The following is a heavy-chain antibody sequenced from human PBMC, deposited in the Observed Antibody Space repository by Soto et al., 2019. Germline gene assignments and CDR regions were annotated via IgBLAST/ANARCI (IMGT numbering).Heavy chain of an antibody. CDR1: GYSFAGYW. V-gene: IGHV5-10-1*01. CDR2: IDPSDSQT. CDR3: ARRSLTMPRPLNDLAV. J-gene: IGHJ6*02. D-gene: IGHD3-10*01. Sequence: PGESLKISCKGSGYSFAGYWITWVRQKPGKGLEWMGRIDPSDSQTYYSPSFRGHVTISATKSITTVFLQWSSLQASDTAIYYCARRSLTMPRPLNDLAVWGQGTTVTVSS.